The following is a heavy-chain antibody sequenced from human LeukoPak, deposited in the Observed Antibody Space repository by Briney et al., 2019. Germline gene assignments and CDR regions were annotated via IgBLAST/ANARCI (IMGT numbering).Heavy chain of an antibody. J-gene: IGHJ6*03. CDR2: IYPGDSDT. V-gene: IGHV5-51*01. D-gene: IGHD3-3*01. CDR1: GYCFTSYW. CDR3: ARRTQYWSGEHYYYMDV. Sequence: GESLKISCKGSGYCFTSYWIAWVRQMPGKGLEWMGIIYPGDSDTRYSTSFQAQVTNSADQSISPASLQWSRLKAADTAIYYCARRTQYWSGEHYYYMDVWGKGTTVTVSS.